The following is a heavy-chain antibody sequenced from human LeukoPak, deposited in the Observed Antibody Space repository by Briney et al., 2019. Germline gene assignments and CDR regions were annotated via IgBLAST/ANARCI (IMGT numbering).Heavy chain of an antibody. CDR1: GFIFKDYA. Sequence: GGSLRISCAASGFIFKDYAMHWLRHAPGKGLEWVSGIGWGSGSLDYAGCVKGRFTISRDNAGSTLFLEMTSLSREDTALYYCAKDIVASVLPGYYGGFDSWGQGTRVTVSS. D-gene: IGHD3-9*01. CDR2: IGWGSGSL. V-gene: IGHV3-9*01. CDR3: AKDIVASVLPGYYGGFDS. J-gene: IGHJ4*02.